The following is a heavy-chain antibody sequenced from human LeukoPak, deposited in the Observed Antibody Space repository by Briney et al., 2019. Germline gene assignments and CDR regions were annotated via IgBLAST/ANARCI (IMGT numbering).Heavy chain of an antibody. CDR1: AFTVSSSY. J-gene: IGHJ4*02. CDR3: ARGWGSFAY. CDR2: IYSGGST. D-gene: IGHD7-27*01. Sequence: QAGGSLRLSCAASAFTVSSSYLSWVRQAPGKGLEWVSVIYSGGSTYYADSVKGRFTISRDNSKNTLYLQMNSLRAEDTAVYYCARGWGSFAYWGQGALVTVSS. V-gene: IGHV3-66*01.